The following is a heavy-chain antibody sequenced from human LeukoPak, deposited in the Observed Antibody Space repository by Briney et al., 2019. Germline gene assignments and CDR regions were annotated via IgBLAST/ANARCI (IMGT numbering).Heavy chain of an antibody. D-gene: IGHD3-22*01. V-gene: IGHV3-20*04. CDR3: ARAQPVGYDSSGYYSPPLD. CDR1: GFTFDDYG. CDR2: INWNGGST. J-gene: IGHJ4*02. Sequence: GGSLRLSCAASGFTFDDYGMSWVRQAPGKGLEWVSGINWNGGSTGYADSVKGRFTISRDNAKNPLYLQMNSLRAEDTALYYCARAQPVGYDSSGYYSPPLDWGQGTLVTVSS.